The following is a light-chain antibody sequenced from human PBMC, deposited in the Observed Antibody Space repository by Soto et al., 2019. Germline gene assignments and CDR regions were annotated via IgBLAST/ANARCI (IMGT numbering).Light chain of an antibody. CDR3: QQYTRSWYI. V-gene: IGKV3-20*01. Sequence: EIVLTQSPGTLSLSPGDRATLSCRASQRLSSSYLAWYQQKPGQAPRLLIYAASSRATGIPDRFSGSGSGTDFTLTINRLEPEDFAVYYCQQYTRSWYIFGQGTKVDIK. J-gene: IGKJ2*01. CDR2: AAS. CDR1: QRLSSSY.